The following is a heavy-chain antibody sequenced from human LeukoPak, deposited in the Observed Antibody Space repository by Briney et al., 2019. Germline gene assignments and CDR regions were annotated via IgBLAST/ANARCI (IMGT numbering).Heavy chain of an antibody. D-gene: IGHD6-13*01. CDR1: GYTFTDYY. Sequence: ASVKVSCKASGYTFTDYYMHWVRQAPGQGLEWMGWVNPNSGDTNHAHKFQGRVTMTSDTSISTAYMDLSRVRSDDTAVYYCALLFSSTWYRFDSWGQGTLVTVPS. CDR3: ALLFSSTWYRFDS. V-gene: IGHV1-2*02. CDR2: VNPNSGDT. J-gene: IGHJ4*02.